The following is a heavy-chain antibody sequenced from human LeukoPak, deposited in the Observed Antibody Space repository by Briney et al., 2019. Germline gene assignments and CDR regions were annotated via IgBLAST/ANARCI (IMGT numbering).Heavy chain of an antibody. V-gene: IGHV4-59*01. Sequence: SETLSLTCTVSGGSISPYYWNWVRQPPGRGLEWIGYIYHTGSTNYNPPLKSRVIISLDASKTQFSLNLCSVTATDTAVSYCPMGYSYVHGLDYWGQGTLVTVSS. D-gene: IGHD5-24*01. CDR3: PMGYSYVHGLDY. CDR1: GGSISPYY. J-gene: IGHJ4*02. CDR2: IYHTGST.